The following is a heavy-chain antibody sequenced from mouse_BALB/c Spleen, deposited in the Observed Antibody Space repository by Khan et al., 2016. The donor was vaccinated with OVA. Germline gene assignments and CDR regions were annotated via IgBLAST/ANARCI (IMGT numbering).Heavy chain of an antibody. D-gene: IGHD2-1*01. Sequence: EVKLQESGPDMGKPSQSLSLTCTVTGYSITSGYSWPWIRQFPGNKLEWMDYIHYSGNTNYNPSLKSRISITRDTSKNQFFLQLNSVTTEDTATYYCARGGNYPWFAYWGQGTLVTVSA. V-gene: IGHV3-1*02. CDR1: GYSITSGYS. J-gene: IGHJ3*01. CDR3: ARGGNYPWFAY. CDR2: IHYSGNT.